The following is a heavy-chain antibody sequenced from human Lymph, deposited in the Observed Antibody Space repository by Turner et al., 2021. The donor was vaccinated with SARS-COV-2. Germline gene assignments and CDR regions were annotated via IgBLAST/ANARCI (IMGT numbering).Heavy chain of an antibody. J-gene: IGHJ4*02. V-gene: IGHV1-3*01. CDR1: GYIFTSYA. CDR2: IKAGNGNT. D-gene: IGHD3-3*01. CDR3: ARGKRPLLRCLEWILALDS. Sequence: QFPLLQSGAEVTKPGASVQVSFKASGYIFTSYAMHWVRQAPGQRLEWMGWIKAGNGNTKDSQKFQGRVTITRDTSASTAYMELSSLRSEDTAVYYCARGKRPLLRCLEWILALDSWGQGTLVTVSS.